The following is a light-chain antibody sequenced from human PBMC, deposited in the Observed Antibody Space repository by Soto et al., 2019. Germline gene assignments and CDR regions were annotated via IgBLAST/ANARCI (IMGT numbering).Light chain of an antibody. Sequence: DIVLTQSPGTLSLSPGERATLSCWASQSVSTKLAWYQQKPGQAPRLLIYGATTRATGIPARFSGSGSGTEFTLTISSLQSEDSAVYYCQQYNDWPRTFGQGTKVDIK. CDR2: GAT. CDR1: QSVSTK. CDR3: QQYNDWPRT. V-gene: IGKV3-15*01. J-gene: IGKJ1*01.